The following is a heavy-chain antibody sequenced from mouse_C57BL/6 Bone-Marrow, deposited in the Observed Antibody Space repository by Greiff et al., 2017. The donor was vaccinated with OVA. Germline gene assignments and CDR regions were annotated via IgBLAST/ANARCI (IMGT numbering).Heavy chain of an antibody. CDR3: ARYSNYVLFAY. D-gene: IGHD2-5*01. J-gene: IGHJ3*01. Sequence: VQLQQSGPVLVKPGASVKMSCKASGYTFTDYYMNWVKQSHGKSLEWLGVINPYNGGTSYNQKFKGKATLTVDKSSSTAYMELNSLTSEDSAVYYCARYSNYVLFAYWGQGTLVTVSA. CDR2: INPYNGGT. V-gene: IGHV1-19*01. CDR1: GYTFTDYY.